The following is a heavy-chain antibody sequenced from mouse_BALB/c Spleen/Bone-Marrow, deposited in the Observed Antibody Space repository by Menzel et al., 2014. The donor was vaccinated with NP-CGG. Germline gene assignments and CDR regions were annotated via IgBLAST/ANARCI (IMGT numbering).Heavy chain of an antibody. V-gene: IGHV1-5*01. CDR1: GNTFTSYW. Sequence: EVQRVESGTVLARPGVSVKMSCKVSGNTFTSYWMHWEKQRPGRGLEWIGAIYLGISDISSNQKFKGKAKLTVVTSTSTAYMELSSLTNEDSAVYYCTRLDGNLFTYWGQGTLVTVSA. D-gene: IGHD2-1*01. CDR2: IYLGISDI. J-gene: IGHJ3*01. CDR3: TRLDGNLFTY.